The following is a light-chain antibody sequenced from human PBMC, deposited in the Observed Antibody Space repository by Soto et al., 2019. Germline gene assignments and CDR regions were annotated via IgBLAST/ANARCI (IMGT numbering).Light chain of an antibody. CDR1: SSNIGTNT. CDR3: AAWDFSRVV. V-gene: IGLV1-44*01. CDR2: SDN. Sequence: QSVLTQPPSASGTPGQRVTISCSGSSSNIGTNTVTWYQHLPGAAPRLLIYSDNQRPSGVPDRFSGSKSGTSASLAISGRQSEDDADYYCAAWDFSRVVFGGGTKVTVL. J-gene: IGLJ2*01.